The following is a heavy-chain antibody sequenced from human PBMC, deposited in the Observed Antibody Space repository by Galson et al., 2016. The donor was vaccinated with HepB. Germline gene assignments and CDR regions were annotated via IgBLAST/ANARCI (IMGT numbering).Heavy chain of an antibody. V-gene: IGHV3-49*03. CDR2: IRSKAYGGTT. Sequence: SLRLSCAASGFIFGDHAMSWFRQAPGKGLEWVGFIRSKAYGGTTEYAASVKGRFTISRDDSKSSAYLQMNSLKTEDTAVYHCTRGPITSPFDYWGQGTLVTVSS. D-gene: IGHD2-2*01. CDR3: TRGPITSPFDY. J-gene: IGHJ4*02. CDR1: GFIFGDHA.